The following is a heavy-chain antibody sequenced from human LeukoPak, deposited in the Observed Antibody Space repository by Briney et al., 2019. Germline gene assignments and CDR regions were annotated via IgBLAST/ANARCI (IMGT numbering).Heavy chain of an antibody. CDR1: GGSVTRSSDY. D-gene: IGHD4/OR15-4a*01. Sequence: KPSETLSLTCSVSGGSVTRSSDYWGWIRQPPGKGLGWIGSVYYTGSTDYNPSLKILVTISVDTSKEQCSLKLSSVTAADTAVYYCAKHDEYGSVIGAFDNCGQGALWSPSS. CDR3: AKHDEYGSVIGAFDN. CDR2: VYYTGST. V-gene: IGHV4-39*01. J-gene: IGHJ4*02.